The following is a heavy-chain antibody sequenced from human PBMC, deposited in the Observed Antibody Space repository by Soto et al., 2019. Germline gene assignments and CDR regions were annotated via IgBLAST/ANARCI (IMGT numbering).Heavy chain of an antibody. V-gene: IGHV5-51*01. CDR3: ASHVSGNWFDP. D-gene: IGHD1-26*01. CDR1: GYSFTNYW. CDR2: IYPRDSDT. J-gene: IGHJ5*02. Sequence: GEALKISCKASGYSFTNYWIGWVRQMPGKGLEWMGIIYPRDSDTRYSPSFQGQVTISVDKSITTAYLQWRSLKASDTAMYYCASHVSGNWFDPWGQGTLVTVSS.